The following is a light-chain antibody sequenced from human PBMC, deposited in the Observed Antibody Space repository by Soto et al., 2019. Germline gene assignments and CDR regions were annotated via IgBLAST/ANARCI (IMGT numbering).Light chain of an antibody. J-gene: IGKJ4*01. CDR1: QDIKNY. CDR3: QHYDPLPPLS. Sequence: DIQMTQSPSSLSASVGDRVTITCQASQDIKNYLNWYQQKPGKAPNLLIYDASNLKTGVPSRFSGSGSGTHFNFTISSLKPEDIATYYCQHYDPLPPLSFGGGTKVEIK. V-gene: IGKV1-33*01. CDR2: DAS.